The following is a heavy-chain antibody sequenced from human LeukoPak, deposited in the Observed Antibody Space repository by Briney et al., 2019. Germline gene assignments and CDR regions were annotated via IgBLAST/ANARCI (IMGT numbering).Heavy chain of an antibody. CDR2: FSGSASAI. D-gene: IGHD3-10*01. J-gene: IGHJ5*02. CDR3: ASLYGSGPNWFDP. CDR1: GITFSDYY. V-gene: IGHV3-11*04. Sequence: GGSLRLSCAASGITFSDYYMSWIRQAPGKGLEWVSYFSGSASAIYHADSVKGRFTISRDNAKNSLYLEMNSLRAEDTAVYYCASLYGSGPNWFDPWGQGTLVTVSS.